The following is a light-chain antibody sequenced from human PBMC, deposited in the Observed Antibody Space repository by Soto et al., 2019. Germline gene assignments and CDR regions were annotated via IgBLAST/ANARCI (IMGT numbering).Light chain of an antibody. CDR1: SSDVGSYNL. V-gene: IGLV2-14*02. Sequence: QSVLTQPASVSGSPGQSITISCTGTSSDVGSYNLVSWYQQHPGKAPKLMIYEGSKRPSGVSNRFSGSKSGNTASLTISGLQAEDEADYYCQSYDSSLSVVFGGGTKLTVL. CDR3: QSYDSSLSVV. CDR2: EGS. J-gene: IGLJ2*01.